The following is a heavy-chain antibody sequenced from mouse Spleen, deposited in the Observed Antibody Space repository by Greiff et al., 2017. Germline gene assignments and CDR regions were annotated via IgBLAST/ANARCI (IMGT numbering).Heavy chain of an antibody. V-gene: IGHV1-39*01. CDR2: INPNYGTT. Sequence: EVQLQQSGPELVKPGASVKISCKASGYSFTDYNMNWVKQSNGKSLEWIGVINPNYGTTRYNQKFRGKATLTVDQSSSTAYMQLNSLTSEDSAVYYCAREGDSLLRLHYAMDYWGQGTSVTVSS. CDR1: GYSFTDYN. CDR3: AREGDSLLRLHYAMDY. D-gene: IGHD1-2*01. J-gene: IGHJ4*01.